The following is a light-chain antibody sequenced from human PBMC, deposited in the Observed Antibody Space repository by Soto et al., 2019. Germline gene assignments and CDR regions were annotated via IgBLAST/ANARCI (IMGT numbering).Light chain of an antibody. V-gene: IGKV1-39*01. CDR1: QTIRTY. J-gene: IGKJ1*01. Sequence: DIQMTQSSSSLSASVGDRVTITCRASQTIRTYFNWYQQKPGKAPQLLIYSTSTLQTGVPSRFSGSGSGREFTLSISSLQPEDSATYFCQQSYSTPQTFCQGTTVEIK. CDR3: QQSYSTPQT. CDR2: STS.